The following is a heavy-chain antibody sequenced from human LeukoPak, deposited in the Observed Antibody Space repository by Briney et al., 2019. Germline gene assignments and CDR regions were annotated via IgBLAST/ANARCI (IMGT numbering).Heavy chain of an antibody. J-gene: IGHJ3*02. CDR1: GFTFSSYE. CDR2: IRSSGSNI. Sequence: GGSRRLSCAASGFTFSSYEMNWVRQAPGKGLEWVSYIRSSGSNIYYADSVKGRFPISRDNAKNSLYLQTNSLRAEDTGVYCCARELPKILTGPYAFDIWGQRTMVIVAS. D-gene: IGHD3-9*01. CDR3: ARELPKILTGPYAFDI. V-gene: IGHV3-48*03.